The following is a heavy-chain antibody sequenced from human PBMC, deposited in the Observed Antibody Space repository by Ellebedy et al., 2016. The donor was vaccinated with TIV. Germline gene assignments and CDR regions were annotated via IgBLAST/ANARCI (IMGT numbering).Heavy chain of an antibody. J-gene: IGHJ4*02. CDR1: GFTFSDYA. Sequence: GESLKISCAASGFTFSDYAMTWVRQAPGRGPEWVSTVDTGGRTWYADSVKGQFTISRDNARNSLYLQMNSLRAEDTAVYYCARDLHFAFDYWGRGTLVTVFS. CDR3: ARDLHFAFDY. V-gene: IGHV3-69-1*01. CDR2: VDTGGRT.